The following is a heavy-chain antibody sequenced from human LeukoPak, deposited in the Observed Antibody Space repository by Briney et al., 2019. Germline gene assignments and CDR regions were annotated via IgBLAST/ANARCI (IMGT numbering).Heavy chain of an antibody. CDR2: VYSNDNT. Sequence: GGSLRLSCAASGFIVSSKYMSWVRQAPGKGLEWVSAVYSNDNTYYADPVKGRFSISRDKSKNTLYLQMNSLRAEDTAVYYCGSSTAPYYNYGMDVWGQGATVTVSS. J-gene: IGHJ6*02. V-gene: IGHV3-53*01. CDR1: GFIVSSKY. D-gene: IGHD2-21*02. CDR3: GSSTAPYYNYGMDV.